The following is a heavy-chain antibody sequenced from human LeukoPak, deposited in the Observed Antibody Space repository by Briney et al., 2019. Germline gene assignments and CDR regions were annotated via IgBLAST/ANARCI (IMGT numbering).Heavy chain of an antibody. Sequence: ASVKVSCKASGYTFTSYDINWVRQAPGQGLEWMGIINPSGGSTSYAQKFQGRVTMTRDMSTSTVYMELSSLRSEDTAVYYCARGLYSPMVATRLFDYWGQGTLVTVSS. V-gene: IGHV1-46*01. J-gene: IGHJ4*02. CDR1: GYTFTSYD. CDR2: INPSGGST. CDR3: ARGLYSPMVATRLFDY. D-gene: IGHD5-12*01.